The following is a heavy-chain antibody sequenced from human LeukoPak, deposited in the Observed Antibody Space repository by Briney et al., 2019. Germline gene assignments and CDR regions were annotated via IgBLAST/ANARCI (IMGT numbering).Heavy chain of an antibody. V-gene: IGHV3-23*01. CDR3: AIGIGGNYGDFEYFQH. CDR2: ISGGGGST. J-gene: IGHJ1*01. CDR1: GFTFSNYA. D-gene: IGHD4-17*01. Sequence: PGGSLRLSCTVSGFTFSNYAMSWVRQAPGKGLEWVSTISGGGGSTYYGDSVKGRFTISRDNSKNTLYLQMNSLRAEDTAVYYCAIGIGGNYGDFEYFQHWGQGTLVTVSS.